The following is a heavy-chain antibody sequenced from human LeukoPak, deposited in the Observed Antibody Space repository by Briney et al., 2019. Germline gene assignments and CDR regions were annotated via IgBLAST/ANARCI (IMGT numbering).Heavy chain of an antibody. V-gene: IGHV3-33*08. CDR2: IWYGGSNK. D-gene: IGHD3-22*01. J-gene: IGHJ4*02. CDR3: ARGSVTMIVVVPWVDY. CDR1: GFTFSNYG. Sequence: PGGPLSPPCAAFGFTFSNYGIPWVRKAPGKGLEWVAVIWYGGSNKYYADSVKGRFTISRDISKNTLYLQMNSLRAEDTAVYYCARGSVTMIVVVPWVDYWGQGTLVTVSS.